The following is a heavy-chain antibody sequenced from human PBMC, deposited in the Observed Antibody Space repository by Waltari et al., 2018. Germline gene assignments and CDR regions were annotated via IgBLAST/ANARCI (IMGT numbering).Heavy chain of an antibody. CDR3: AGGGDHYYGSGSFKYYFDY. D-gene: IGHD3-10*01. V-gene: IGHV1-69*04. Sequence: QVQLVQSGAEVKKPGSSVKVSCKASGGPFSSYAISWVRQAPGQGFEWMGGIIPILGIANYAQKFQGRVTITADESTSTAYMELSSLRSEDTAVYYCAGGGDHYYGSGSFKYYFDYWGQGTLVTVSS. CDR2: IIPILGIA. CDR1: GGPFSSYA. J-gene: IGHJ4*02.